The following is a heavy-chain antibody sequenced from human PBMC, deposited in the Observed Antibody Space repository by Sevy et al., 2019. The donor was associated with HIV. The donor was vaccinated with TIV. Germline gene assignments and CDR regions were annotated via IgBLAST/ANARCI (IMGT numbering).Heavy chain of an antibody. D-gene: IGHD2-15*01. CDR2: INGRGGST. V-gene: IGHV3-23*01. CDR3: ARPSPGIEGAAAAFYDN. J-gene: IGHJ4*02. Sequence: GGSLRLSCVVSGYSFSSYAISWVRQAPGKGLEWVSTINGRGGSTYYADSVKGRFTISRDNPKNTLFLQMINLRVDDTAIYYCARPSPGIEGAAAAFYDNWGQGTLVTVSS. CDR1: GYSFSSYA.